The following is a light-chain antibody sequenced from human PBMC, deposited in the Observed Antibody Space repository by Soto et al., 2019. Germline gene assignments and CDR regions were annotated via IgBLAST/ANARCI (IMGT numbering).Light chain of an antibody. Sequence: EIVLTQSPATLSLSPGERATLSCRASQSVSSYLAWYQQKPGQAPRLLIYDASNRATGIPARFSGSGSGTDFTLTISSLEPEDFAVYYCQQRSNWLFTFGQGNDWRL. CDR1: QSVSSY. CDR2: DAS. J-gene: IGKJ5*01. V-gene: IGKV3-11*01. CDR3: QQRSNWLFT.